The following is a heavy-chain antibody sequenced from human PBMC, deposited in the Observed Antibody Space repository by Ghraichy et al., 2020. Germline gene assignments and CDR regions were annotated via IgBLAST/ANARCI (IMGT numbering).Heavy chain of an antibody. V-gene: IGHV3-23*01. CDR2: ISGSGGDT. CDR1: GITFRNYA. J-gene: IGHJ4*02. CDR3: AKDYYGSGY. Sequence: GGSLRLSCAASGITFRNYAMTWVRQAPGKGLEWVAAISGSGGDTYYADSVKGRFTISRDNSKNTLYLQMNSLRAEDTAVYYCAKDYYGSGYWGQGTLVTVSS. D-gene: IGHD3-10*01.